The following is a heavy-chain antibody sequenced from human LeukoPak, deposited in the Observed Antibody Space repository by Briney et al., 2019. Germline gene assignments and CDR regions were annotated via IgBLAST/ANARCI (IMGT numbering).Heavy chain of an antibody. CDR2: IKQDGSEK. J-gene: IGHJ4*02. V-gene: IGHV3-7*01. CDR1: VFTLRIYW. D-gene: IGHD3-22*01. CDR3: VRLGDNSGYIDY. Sequence: GGSLRLSCGASVFTLRIYWMTWVRQAPGKGPEWVASIKQDGSEKHYVDSVKGRFTISRDNAEDSLFLQMNSLRAEDTAVYYCVRLGDNSGYIDYWGQGILVTVSS.